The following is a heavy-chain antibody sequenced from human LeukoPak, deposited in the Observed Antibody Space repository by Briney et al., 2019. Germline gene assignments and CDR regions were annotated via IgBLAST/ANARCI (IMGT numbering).Heavy chain of an antibody. J-gene: IGHJ4*02. CDR1: GGSISSGSYY. CDR3: ARTSLYDSSGYWI. V-gene: IGHV4-61*02. Sequence: PSQTLSLTCTVSGGSISSGSYYWSWIRQPAGKGLEWIGRIYTSGSTNYNPSLKSRVTISVDTSKNQFSLKLSSVTAADTAVYYCARTSLYDSSGYWIWGQGTLVTVSS. CDR2: IYTSGST. D-gene: IGHD3-22*01.